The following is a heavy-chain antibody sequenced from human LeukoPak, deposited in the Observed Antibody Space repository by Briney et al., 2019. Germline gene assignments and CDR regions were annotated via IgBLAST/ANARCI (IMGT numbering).Heavy chain of an antibody. Sequence: SGTLSLTCAVSVGSISRSYWWSWVGQPPGKGLEWIGEIYHSVSTNYKPSLKRRVTIPEDKSKNKFCLTWSSVTACYTAVYYCAGAYCGGDCYSGRTFDIWGQGTMVTVSS. J-gene: IGHJ3*02. CDR1: VGSISRSYW. V-gene: IGHV4-4*02. CDR2: IYHSVST. D-gene: IGHD2-21*02. CDR3: AGAYCGGDCYSGRTFDI.